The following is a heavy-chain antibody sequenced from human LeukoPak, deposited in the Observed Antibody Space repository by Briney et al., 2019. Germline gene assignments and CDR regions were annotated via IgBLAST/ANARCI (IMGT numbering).Heavy chain of an antibody. CDR1: GFTFSNYA. Sequence: GGSPRLSRSASGFTFSNYAIHCVRHSPRNGLNHVSGISSSGGRSYYADSVKGRFTIPRINSKNTLYLQMISVRAEDAAVYSCVKGASSGRDYADWLDPRGQGNLVTVSS. CDR2: ISSSGGRS. V-gene: IGHV3-64D*06. CDR3: VKGASSGRDYADWLDP. J-gene: IGHJ5*02. D-gene: IGHD3-10*01.